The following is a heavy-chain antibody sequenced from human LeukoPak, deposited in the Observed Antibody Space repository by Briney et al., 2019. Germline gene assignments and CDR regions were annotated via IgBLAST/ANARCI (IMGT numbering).Heavy chain of an antibody. CDR1: GYTFTSYY. V-gene: IGHV1-46*01. Sequence: ASVKVSCKASGYTFTSYYMHWVRQAPGQGLEWMGIINPSGGSTSYAQKFQGRVTMTRDTSTSTVYMELSSLRSEDTTVYYCAREDYVVRSWFDPWGQGTLVTVSS. CDR2: INPSGGST. CDR3: AREDYVVRSWFDP. J-gene: IGHJ5*02. D-gene: IGHD3-22*01.